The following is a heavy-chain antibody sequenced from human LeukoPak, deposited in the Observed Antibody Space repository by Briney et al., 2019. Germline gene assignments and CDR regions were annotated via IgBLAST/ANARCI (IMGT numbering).Heavy chain of an antibody. CDR2: IYYSGDT. J-gene: IGHJ5*02. CDR3: VRGPYGASISKWFDT. CDR1: RGSISGYS. V-gene: IGHV4-59*01. Sequence: SETLSLTCTVSRGSISGYSWSWIRQSPGGGLEWIGYIYYSGDTAYNPSLRSRVTLSVDTSKNNFSLPLRSVTTADTAVYQCVRGPYGASISKWFDTWGQGTQVIVSP. D-gene: IGHD4/OR15-4a*01.